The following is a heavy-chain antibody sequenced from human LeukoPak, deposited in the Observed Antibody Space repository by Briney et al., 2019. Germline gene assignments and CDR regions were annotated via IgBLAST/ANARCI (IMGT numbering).Heavy chain of an antibody. CDR3: ARHGADYDFWSGYYNYYYYMDV. D-gene: IGHD3-3*01. CDR2: IYPGDSET. V-gene: IGHV5-51*01. Sequence: GESLKISFKGSGYSFTSYWIGWVRQMPGKGLEWMGIIYPGDSETRYSPSFEGQVTISADKSISTAYLQWSSLKASDTAMYYCARHGADYDFWSGYYNYYYYMDVWGKGTTVTVSS. J-gene: IGHJ6*03. CDR1: GYSFTSYW.